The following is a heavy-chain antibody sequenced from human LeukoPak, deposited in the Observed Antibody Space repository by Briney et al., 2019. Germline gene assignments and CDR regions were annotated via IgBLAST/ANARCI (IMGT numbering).Heavy chain of an antibody. J-gene: IGHJ4*02. CDR2: INPNSGGT. V-gene: IGHV1-2*02. D-gene: IGHD4-17*01. CDR1: GYTFTSYG. CDR3: AREGEHYGLDY. Sequence: ASVKVSCKASGYTFTSYGISWVRQAPGQGLEWMGWINPNSGGTNYAQKFQGRVTMTRDTSISTAYMELSRLRSDDTAVYYCAREGEHYGLDYWGQGTLVTVSS.